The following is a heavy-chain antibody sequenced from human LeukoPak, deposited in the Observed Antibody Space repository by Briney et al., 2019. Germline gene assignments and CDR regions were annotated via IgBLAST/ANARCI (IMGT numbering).Heavy chain of an antibody. J-gene: IGHJ4*02. CDR2: VRGKPYGETT. CDR1: GFTFDDYA. CDR3: TRGSDTIFGVARDGFDS. V-gene: IGHV3-49*03. Sequence: GGSLRLSCAASGFTFDDYAMSWFRQAPGKGLEWVGFVRGKPYGETTENAASVQGRFTISRDDSESTTYLQLNSLKTEDTAVYYCTRGSDTIFGVARDGFDSWGQGTLVTVSS. D-gene: IGHD3-3*01.